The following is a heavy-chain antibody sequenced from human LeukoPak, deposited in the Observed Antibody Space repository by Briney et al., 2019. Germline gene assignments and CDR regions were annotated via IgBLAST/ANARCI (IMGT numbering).Heavy chain of an antibody. CDR2: SSWNRGTI. Sequence: GRSLRLSCAASGFSFDDYAMHWVRQAPGKGLEWVSGSSWNRGTIAYADSVKCRVTISRDNAKNSLYLQLNSLRTEDTPLYYCAKDKEVVVITYDFDIWGQGTMVTVPS. CDR1: GFSFDDYA. D-gene: IGHD3-22*01. J-gene: IGHJ3*02. V-gene: IGHV3-9*01. CDR3: AKDKEVVVITYDFDI.